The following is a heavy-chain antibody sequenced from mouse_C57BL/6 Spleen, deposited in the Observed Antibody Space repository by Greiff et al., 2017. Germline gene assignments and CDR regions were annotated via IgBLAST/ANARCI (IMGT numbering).Heavy chain of an antibody. J-gene: IGHJ3*01. CDR1: GYTFTSYW. CDR2: IDPSDSYT. D-gene: IGHD4-1*01. CDR3: ARSGTGPFAY. V-gene: IGHV1-69*01. Sequence: QVQLQQPGAELVMPGASVKLSCKASGYTFTSYWMHWVKQRPGQGLEWIGEIDPSDSYTNYNQKFKGKSTLTVDKYSSTAYMQLSSLTSEDSAVYYCARSGTGPFAYWGQGTLVTVSA.